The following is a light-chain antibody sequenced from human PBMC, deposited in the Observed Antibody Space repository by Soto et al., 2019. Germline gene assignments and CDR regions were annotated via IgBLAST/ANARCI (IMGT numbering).Light chain of an antibody. J-gene: IGKJ5*01. CDR1: QIINNY. CDR3: QHRYSTPAIP. CDR2: DAS. V-gene: IGKV1-39*01. Sequence: IPMTVSPSTLTASGGDSVTITCNSSQIINNYLTWYQQKPVRAPKLLIYDASNLESGVPARFSGSGPGTDFTLTISSLHPEDFALYYCQHRYSTPAIPFGQGTRLEI.